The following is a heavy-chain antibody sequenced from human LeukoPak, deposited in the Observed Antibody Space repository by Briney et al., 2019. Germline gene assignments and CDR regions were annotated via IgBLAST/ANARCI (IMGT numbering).Heavy chain of an antibody. CDR2: ISSSSSTI. CDR3: ARTYYYGSGSYYY. J-gene: IGHJ4*02. CDR1: GFTFSSYS. V-gene: IGHV3-48*01. Sequence: PGGSLRLSCAASGFTFSSYSMNWVRQAPGKGLEWVSYISSSSSTIYYADSVKGRFTSSRENAKNSLYLQMNSLRAEDTAVYYCARTYYYGSGSYYYWGQGTLVTVSS. D-gene: IGHD3-10*01.